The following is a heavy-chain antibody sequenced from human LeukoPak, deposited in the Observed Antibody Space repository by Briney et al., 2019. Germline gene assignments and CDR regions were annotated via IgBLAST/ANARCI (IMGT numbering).Heavy chain of an antibody. CDR2: IYWDDDK. Sequence: SGPTLVKPTQTLTLTCTFSGFSLSTSGVGVGWIRQPPGKALEWLALIYWDDDKRYSPSLKSRLTITKDTSKNQVVLTMTNMDPVDTATYYCAHSRLMTTVTRNWFDPWGQGTPVTVSS. D-gene: IGHD4-17*01. V-gene: IGHV2-5*02. J-gene: IGHJ5*02. CDR1: GFSLSTSGVG. CDR3: AHSRLMTTVTRNWFDP.